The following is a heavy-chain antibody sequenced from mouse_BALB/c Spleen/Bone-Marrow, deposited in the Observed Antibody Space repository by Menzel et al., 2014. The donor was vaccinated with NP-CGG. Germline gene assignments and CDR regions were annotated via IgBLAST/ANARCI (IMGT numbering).Heavy chain of an antibody. V-gene: IGHV5-17*02. Sequence: EVMLVESGGGLVQPGGSRKLSCAASGFTFSSFGMHWVRQAPEKGLEWVAYISSGSSTVYYADTVKGRFTISRDNPKNPLFLQMTSLRSEDTAMYCCASDYDCFDYWGQGTTLTVSS. CDR2: ISSGSSTV. CDR1: GFTFSSFG. J-gene: IGHJ2*01. CDR3: ASDYDCFDY. D-gene: IGHD2-4*01.